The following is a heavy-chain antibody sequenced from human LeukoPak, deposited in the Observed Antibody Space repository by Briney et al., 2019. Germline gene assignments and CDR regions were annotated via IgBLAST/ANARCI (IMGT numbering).Heavy chain of an antibody. CDR2: INHSGST. J-gene: IGHJ6*03. D-gene: IGHD1-7*01. V-gene: IGHV4-34*01. Sequence: SETLSLTCAVYGGSFSGYYWSWIRQPPGKGLEWIGEINHSGSTKYNPSLKSRVTISVDTSKNQFSLKLSSVTAADTAVYYCARVGITGTTTSPYYYYYMDVWCKGTTVTVSS. CDR3: ARVGITGTTTSPYYYYYMDV. CDR1: GGSFSGYY.